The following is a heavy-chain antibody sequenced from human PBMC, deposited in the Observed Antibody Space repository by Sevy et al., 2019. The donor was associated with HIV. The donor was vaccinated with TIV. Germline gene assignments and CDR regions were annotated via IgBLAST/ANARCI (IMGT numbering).Heavy chain of an antibody. V-gene: IGHV3-30*18. J-gene: IGHJ6*02. D-gene: IGHD1-26*01. CDR2: ILHDGINE. Sequence: GGSLRLSCIGSGFSFSYYGIHWVRQSPGKGLDWVALILHDGINEYYADSVKGRFTISRDNSKNTLYLEMNSLRNEDTAIYFCANAYSGSYSHSYLYALDVWGQGTTVTVS. CDR1: GFSFSYYG. CDR3: ANAYSGSYSHSYLYALDV.